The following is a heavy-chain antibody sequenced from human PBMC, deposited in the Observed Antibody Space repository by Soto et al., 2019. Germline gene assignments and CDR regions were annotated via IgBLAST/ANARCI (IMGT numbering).Heavy chain of an antibody. CDR2: ISYDGSNK. J-gene: IGHJ6*02. Sequence: QVQLVESGGGVVQPGRSLRLSCAASGFTFSSYGMHWVRQAPGKGLEWVAVISYDGSNKYYADSVKGRFTISRENSKNTLYLQMNSLRAEDTAVYYCAKEGCSGGSCHPTDYYYYYGMDVWGQGTTVTVSS. V-gene: IGHV3-30*18. D-gene: IGHD2-15*01. CDR1: GFTFSSYG. CDR3: AKEGCSGGSCHPTDYYYYYGMDV.